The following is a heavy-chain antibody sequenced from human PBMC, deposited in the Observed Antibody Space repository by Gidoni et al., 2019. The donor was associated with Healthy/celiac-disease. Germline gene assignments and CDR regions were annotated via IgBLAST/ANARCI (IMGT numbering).Heavy chain of an antibody. D-gene: IGHD4-17*01. CDR3: ARDGDPYYYYGMDV. V-gene: IGHV1-3*01. CDR2: INAGNGNT. CDR1: GYTFTSYA. Sequence: QVQLVQSGAEVKKPGASVKVSCKASGYTFTSYAMHWVRQAPGQRLERMGWINAGNGNTKYSQKFQSRVTITRDTSASTAYMELSSLRSEDTAVYYCARDGDPYYYYGMDVWGQGTTVTVSS. J-gene: IGHJ6*02.